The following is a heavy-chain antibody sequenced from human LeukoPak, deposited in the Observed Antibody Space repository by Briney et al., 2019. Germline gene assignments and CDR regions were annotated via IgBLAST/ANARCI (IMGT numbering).Heavy chain of an antibody. CDR3: ARLPRYGGYDHFDY. Sequence: SETLSLTCTVSGDSIDSYYWSWIRQPPGKGLEWIGYIYYRGTTSYNPFLKSRVTISVDASKNQLSLKLNSVTAADTAVYYCARLPRYGGYDHFDYWGQGILVIVSS. V-gene: IGHV4-59*12. J-gene: IGHJ4*02. D-gene: IGHD5-12*01. CDR1: GDSIDSYY. CDR2: IYYRGTT.